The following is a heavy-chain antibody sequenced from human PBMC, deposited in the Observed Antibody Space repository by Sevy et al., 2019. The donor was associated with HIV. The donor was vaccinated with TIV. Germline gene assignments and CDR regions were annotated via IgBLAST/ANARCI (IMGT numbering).Heavy chain of an antibody. Sequence: ASVKVSCKVSGYTLTELSMHWVRQAPGEGLEWMGCFDPEDGETIYAQKFQGRVTMTEDTSTDTAYRELSSLGFDDTALHYCATTHPIKIGGATRGYYYFMDVWGKGSTVTVSS. CDR1: GYTLTELS. D-gene: IGHD1-26*01. V-gene: IGHV1-24*01. J-gene: IGHJ6*03. CDR3: ATTHPIKIGGATRGYYYFMDV. CDR2: FDPEDGET.